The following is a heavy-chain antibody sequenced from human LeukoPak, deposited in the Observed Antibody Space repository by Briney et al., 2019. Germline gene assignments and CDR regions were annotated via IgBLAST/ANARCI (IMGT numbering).Heavy chain of an antibody. D-gene: IGHD3-3*01. CDR1: GFTFSGYA. J-gene: IGHJ4*02. Sequence: PGGSLRLSCAASGFTFSGYAMSWVRQAPGKGLEWVSAISGSGGSTYYADSVKGRSTISRDNSKNTLYLQMNGLRAADTAFYYCAKDGYYDFWSGYYTFADWGQGTLVSVSS. CDR3: AKDGYYDFWSGYYTFAD. CDR2: ISGSGGST. V-gene: IGHV3-23*01.